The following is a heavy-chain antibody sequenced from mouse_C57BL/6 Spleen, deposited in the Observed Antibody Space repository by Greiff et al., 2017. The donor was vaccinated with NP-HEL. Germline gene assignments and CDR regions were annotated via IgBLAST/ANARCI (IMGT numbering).Heavy chain of an antibody. CDR1: GYTFTSYW. V-gene: IGHV1-72*01. CDR3: ARNYGNLGYYAMDY. Sequence: LQESGAELVKPGASVKLSCKASGYTFTSYWMHWVKQRPGRGLEWIGRIDPNSGGTKYNEKFKSKATLTVDKPSSTAYMQLSSLTSEDSAVYYCARNYGNLGYYAMDYWGQGTSVTVSS. J-gene: IGHJ4*01. CDR2: IDPNSGGT. D-gene: IGHD2-1*01.